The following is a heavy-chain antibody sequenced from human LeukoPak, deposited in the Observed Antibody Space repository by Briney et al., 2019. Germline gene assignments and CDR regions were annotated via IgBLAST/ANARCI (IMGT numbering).Heavy chain of an antibody. J-gene: IGHJ4*02. V-gene: IGHV3-23*01. CDR1: GFTFSSYA. CDR3: AKDKPPGSFAFDY. D-gene: IGHD1-26*01. CDR2: ISGGGGST. Sequence: GGSLRLSCVASGFTFSSYAMSWVRQAPGKGLEWVSAISGGGGSTYYADSVKGRFTISRDNSKNTLYLQMNSLRAEDTAVYYRAKDKPPGSFAFDYWGQGTLVTVSS.